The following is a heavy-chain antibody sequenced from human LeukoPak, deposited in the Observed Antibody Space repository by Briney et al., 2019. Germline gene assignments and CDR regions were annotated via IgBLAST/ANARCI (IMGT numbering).Heavy chain of an antibody. J-gene: IGHJ5*02. CDR2: ISYDGSNE. D-gene: IGHD5-12*01. CDR3: AREPLVAHTRGYSGYDP. V-gene: IGHV3-30*04. CDR1: GFTFSSYV. Sequence: PGRSLRLSCAASGFTFSSYVMHWVRQAPGKGLEWVAIISYDGSNEYYADSVKGRFTISRDNSKNTLYLQMNSLRAADTAVYYCAREPLVAHTRGYSGYDPWGQGTLVTVSS.